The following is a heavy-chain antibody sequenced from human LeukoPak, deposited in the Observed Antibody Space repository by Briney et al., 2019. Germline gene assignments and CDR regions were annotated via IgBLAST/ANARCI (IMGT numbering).Heavy chain of an antibody. Sequence: GGSLRLSCAASGFTFSYYGMHWVRQAPGKGLGWVAIISFDGSNTYYADSVKGRFTISRDNSKNTLYLQMSLRAEDTAVYYCAKGGGYEAQYYYYYLDVWGKGTTVTISS. CDR2: ISFDGSNT. D-gene: IGHD5-12*01. CDR1: GFTFSYYG. V-gene: IGHV3-30*18. CDR3: AKGGGYEAQYYYYYLDV. J-gene: IGHJ6*03.